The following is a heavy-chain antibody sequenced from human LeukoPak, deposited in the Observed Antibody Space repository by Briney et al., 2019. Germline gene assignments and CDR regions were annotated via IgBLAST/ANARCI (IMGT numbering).Heavy chain of an antibody. Sequence: GGSLRPSCAASGFTSSSYSMNWVRQAPGKGLEWVSYISSSSSTIYYADSVKGRFTISRDNAKNSLYLQMNSLRAEDTAVYYCARALRYFDWLSTSPEYNWFDPWGQGTLVTVSS. V-gene: IGHV3-48*01. CDR3: ARALRYFDWLSTSPEYNWFDP. CDR2: ISSSSSTI. J-gene: IGHJ5*02. D-gene: IGHD3-9*01. CDR1: GFTSSSYS.